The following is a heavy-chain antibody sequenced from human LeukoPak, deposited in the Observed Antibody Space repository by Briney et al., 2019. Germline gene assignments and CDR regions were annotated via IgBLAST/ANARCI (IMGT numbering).Heavy chain of an antibody. Sequence: EASVKVSCKASGFTFTSSAVQWVRQARGQRLEWIGWIVVGSGNTNYAQKFQERVTITRDMSTSTAYVELSSLRSEDTAVYYCAAAKIGYAFDIWGQGTMVTVSS. CDR3: AAAKIGYAFDI. V-gene: IGHV1-58*01. CDR2: IVVGSGNT. CDR1: GFTFTSSA. J-gene: IGHJ3*02. D-gene: IGHD3-22*01.